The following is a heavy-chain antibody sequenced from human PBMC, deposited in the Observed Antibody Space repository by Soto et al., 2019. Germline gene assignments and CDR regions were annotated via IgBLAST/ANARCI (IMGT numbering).Heavy chain of an antibody. CDR2: ISYDGSNK. CDR3: ARDRYSGYETYYGMDV. J-gene: IGHJ6*02. CDR1: GFTFSSYA. D-gene: IGHD5-12*01. Sequence: GESLKISCAASGFTFSSYAMHWVRQAPGKGLEWVAVISYDGSNKYYADSVKGRFTISRDNSKNTLYLQMNSLRAEDTAVYYCARDRYSGYETYYGMDVWGQGTTVTVSS. V-gene: IGHV3-30-3*01.